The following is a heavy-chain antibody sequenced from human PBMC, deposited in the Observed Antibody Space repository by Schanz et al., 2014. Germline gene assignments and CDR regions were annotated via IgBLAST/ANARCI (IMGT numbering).Heavy chain of an antibody. CDR2: IKSNTDGGTT. V-gene: IGHV3-15*01. CDR3: TSMATIPRNWFDP. J-gene: IGHJ5*02. CDR1: GFTFTNAW. Sequence: EVQVVESGGGFVQPGGSLRLSCVVSGFTFTNAWMSWVRQAPGKGLEWVGRIKSNTDGGTTDYATPVKGRFTISRDDSKNTLYLQMNSLKSEDTAVYYCTSMATIPRNWFDPWGQGTLVTVSS. D-gene: IGHD2-2*02.